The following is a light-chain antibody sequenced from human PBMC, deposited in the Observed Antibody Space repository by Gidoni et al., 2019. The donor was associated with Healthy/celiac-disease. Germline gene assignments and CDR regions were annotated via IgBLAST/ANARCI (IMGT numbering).Light chain of an antibody. Sequence: DIVMTQSPDSLAVSLGERATIDCKSSQGVLHGSNNKYYLAWYQQKPGQPPKLLIYWASTRESGVPDRFSGSGSGTDFTLTISSLQAEDVAVYYCQQYYSPPYTFGQGTKLEIK. V-gene: IGKV4-1*01. CDR3: QQYYSPPYT. CDR1: QGVLHGSNNKYY. J-gene: IGKJ2*01. CDR2: WAS.